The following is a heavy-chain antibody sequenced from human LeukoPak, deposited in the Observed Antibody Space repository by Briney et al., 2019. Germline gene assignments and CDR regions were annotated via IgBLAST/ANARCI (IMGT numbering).Heavy chain of an antibody. D-gene: IGHD3-10*01. CDR2: INHSGST. CDR3: ARPHVLLWFGESYFDY. J-gene: IGHJ4*02. Sequence: SETLSLTCAVYGGSFSGYYWSWIRQPPGKGLEWIGEINHSGSTNYNPSLKSRVTISVDTSKNQFSLKLSSVTAADTAVYYCARPHVLLWFGESYFDYWGQGTLVTVSS. V-gene: IGHV4-34*01. CDR1: GGSFSGYY.